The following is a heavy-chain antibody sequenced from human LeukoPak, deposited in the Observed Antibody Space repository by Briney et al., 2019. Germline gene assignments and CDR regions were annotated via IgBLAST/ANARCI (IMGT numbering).Heavy chain of an antibody. J-gene: IGHJ5*02. CDR2: ISGSGGST. CDR3: AQRLGDTGEA. V-gene: IGHV3-23*01. Sequence: GGSLRLSCAASGFTFSSYAMSWVRQAPGKGPDWVSAISGSGGSTYYADSVKGRFTISRDNSKNTLYLQMNSLRAEDTAVYYCAQRLGDTGEAWGQGTLVTVSS. CDR1: GFTFSSYA. D-gene: IGHD1-26*01.